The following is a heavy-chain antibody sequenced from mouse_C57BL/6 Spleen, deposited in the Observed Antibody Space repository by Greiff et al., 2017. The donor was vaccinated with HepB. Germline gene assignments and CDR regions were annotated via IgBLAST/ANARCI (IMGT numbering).Heavy chain of an antibody. Sequence: EVQLQQSGPELVKPGASVKISCKASGYTFTDYYMNWVKQSHGKSLEWIGDINPNNGGTSYNQKFKGKATLTVDKSSSTAYMELRSLTSEDSAVYYCARDYGSSYSYAMDYWGQGTSVTVSS. CDR3: ARDYGSSYSYAMDY. CDR1: GYTFTDYY. V-gene: IGHV1-26*01. CDR2: INPNNGGT. J-gene: IGHJ4*01. D-gene: IGHD1-1*01.